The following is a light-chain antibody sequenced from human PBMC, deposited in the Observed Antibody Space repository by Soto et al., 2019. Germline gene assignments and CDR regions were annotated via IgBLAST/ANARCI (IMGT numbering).Light chain of an antibody. CDR1: QSVSSSY. V-gene: IGKV3-20*01. Sequence: EIVLTKSPGTLSLSPGERATLSCRASQSVSSSYLAWYQQKPGQAPRLLIYDASSRATGIPDRFSGSGSGTDFTLTISRLEPEDFAVYFCQQYGSSPYTFGQGPKLEIK. CDR3: QQYGSSPYT. CDR2: DAS. J-gene: IGKJ2*01.